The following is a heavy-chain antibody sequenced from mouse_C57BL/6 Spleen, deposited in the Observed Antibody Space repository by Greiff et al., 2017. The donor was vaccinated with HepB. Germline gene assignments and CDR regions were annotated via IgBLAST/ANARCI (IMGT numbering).Heavy chain of an antibody. CDR1: GYTFTSYW. CDR2: INPSNGGT. D-gene: IGHD1-1*01. CDR3: ARGYYGSSYDV. Sequence: QVHVKQPGTELVKPGASVKLSCKASGYTFTSYWMHWVKQRPGQGLEWIGNINPSNGGTNYNEKFKSKATLTVDKSSSTAYMQLSSLTSEDSAVYYCARGYYGSSYDVWGTGTTVTVSS. V-gene: IGHV1-53*01. J-gene: IGHJ1*03.